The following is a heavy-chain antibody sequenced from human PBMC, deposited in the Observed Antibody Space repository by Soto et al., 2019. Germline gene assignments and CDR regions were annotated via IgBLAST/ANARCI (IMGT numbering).Heavy chain of an antibody. Sequence: PGGSLRLSFATSGLNFNGYTMSWVRQAPGQGLEWVSGIAETGSSTYYADSVKGRFTISRDNSENTLYLQINNLRAEDTAIYYCAKPVYGSGSPDYWGQGT. D-gene: IGHD3-10*01. CDR3: AKPVYGSGSPDY. V-gene: IGHV3-23*01. J-gene: IGHJ4*02. CDR2: IAETGSST. CDR1: GLNFNGYT.